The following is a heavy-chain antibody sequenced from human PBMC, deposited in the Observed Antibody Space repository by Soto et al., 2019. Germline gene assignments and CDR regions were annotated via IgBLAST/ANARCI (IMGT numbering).Heavy chain of an antibody. CDR2: IIPIFGTA. J-gene: IGHJ4*02. Sequence: QVQLVKSGAEVKKPGSSVKVSCKASGGTFSSYAISWVRQAPGQGLEWMGGIIPIFGTANYTQRFQGRVTITADESTGTAYMELTSLRSDDTAVYYCARGMYSSSRHFDYWGQGTLVTVSS. CDR3: ARGMYSSSRHFDY. V-gene: IGHV1-69*01. D-gene: IGHD6-6*01. CDR1: GGTFSSYA.